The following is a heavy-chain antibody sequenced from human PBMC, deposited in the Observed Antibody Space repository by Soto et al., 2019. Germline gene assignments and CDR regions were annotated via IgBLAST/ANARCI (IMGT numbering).Heavy chain of an antibody. D-gene: IGHD2-21*01. CDR3: ARLRIATNNYKWFDP. CDR2: IYVTGAV. CDR1: GAALNSGNYY. V-gene: IGHV4-31*03. J-gene: IGHJ5*02. Sequence: SETLSLPCSVSGAALNSGNYYWRWIRQVQGKGLEWIGHIYVTGAVDYNPSLRDRITISQDTSERQFSLNLRLVTAADTAVYYCARLRIATNNYKWFDPWGQGTLVTVAS.